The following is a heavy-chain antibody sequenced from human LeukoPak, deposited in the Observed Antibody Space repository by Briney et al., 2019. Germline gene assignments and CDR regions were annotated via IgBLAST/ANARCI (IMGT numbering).Heavy chain of an antibody. CDR3: ARHDILTGYYSYYFDY. Sequence: SETLSLTCTVSGGSISGSSYYWGWIRQPPGKGLEWIGSIYYSGSTYYNPSLKSRVTISVDTSKNQFSLKLSSVTAADTAVYYCARHDILTGYYSYYFDYWGQGTLVTVSS. CDR2: IYYSGST. D-gene: IGHD3-9*01. J-gene: IGHJ4*02. V-gene: IGHV4-39*01. CDR1: GGSISGSSYY.